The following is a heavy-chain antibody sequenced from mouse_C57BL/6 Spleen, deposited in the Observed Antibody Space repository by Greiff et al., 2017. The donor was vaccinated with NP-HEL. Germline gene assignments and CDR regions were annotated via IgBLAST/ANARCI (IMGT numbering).Heavy chain of an antibody. CDR2: IYPGSGST. CDR1: GYTFTSYW. J-gene: IGHJ1*03. D-gene: IGHD1-1*01. CDR3: AREGYYGSSYGYFDV. V-gene: IGHV1-55*01. Sequence: QVQLQQPGAELVKPGASVKMSCKASGYTFTSYWITWVKQRPGQGLEWIGDIYPGSGSTNYIEKFKSKATLTVDTSSSTAYMQLSSLTSEDSAVYYCAREGYYGSSYGYFDVWGTGTTVTVSS.